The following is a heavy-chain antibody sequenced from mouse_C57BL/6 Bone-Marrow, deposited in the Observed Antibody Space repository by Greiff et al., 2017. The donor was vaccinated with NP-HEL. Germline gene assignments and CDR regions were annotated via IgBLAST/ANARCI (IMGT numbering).Heavy chain of an antibody. Sequence: VQLKQSGPELVKPGASVKIPCKASGYTFTDYNMDWVKQSHGKSLEWIGDINPNNGGTIYNQKFKGKATLTVDKSSSTAYMELRSLTSEDTAVYYCARSGTTVVSYFDYWGQGTTLTVSS. CDR3: ARSGTTVVSYFDY. D-gene: IGHD1-1*01. CDR1: GYTFTDYN. CDR2: INPNNGGT. J-gene: IGHJ2*01. V-gene: IGHV1-18*01.